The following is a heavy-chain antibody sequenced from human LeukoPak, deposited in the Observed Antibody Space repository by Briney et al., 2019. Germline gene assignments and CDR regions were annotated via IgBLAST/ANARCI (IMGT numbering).Heavy chain of an antibody. Sequence: PSETLSLTCTVSGGSISSGYWSWIRQPAGKGLEWIGRIYTSGSTNYNPSLKSRVTMSVDTSKNQFSLNLSSVTAADTAVYYCAKVGIWVKWFDPWGQGTLVTVSS. CDR2: IYTSGST. J-gene: IGHJ5*02. D-gene: IGHD2-15*01. CDR3: AKVGIWVKWFDP. V-gene: IGHV4-4*07. CDR1: GGSISSGY.